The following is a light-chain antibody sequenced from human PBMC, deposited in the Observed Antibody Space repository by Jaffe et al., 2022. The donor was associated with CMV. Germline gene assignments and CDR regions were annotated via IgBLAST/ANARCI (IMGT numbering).Light chain of an antibody. CDR3: QAWDSNTVV. CDR1: KLGDQY. J-gene: IGLJ2*01. Sequence: SYELTQPPSVSVSPGQTASITCSGDKLGDQYVSWYQQQPGQSPALVIYQDTRRPSGIPARFSASNSGNTATLTISGTQALDEADYYCQAWDSNTVVFGGGTKLTVL. V-gene: IGLV3-1*01. CDR2: QDT.